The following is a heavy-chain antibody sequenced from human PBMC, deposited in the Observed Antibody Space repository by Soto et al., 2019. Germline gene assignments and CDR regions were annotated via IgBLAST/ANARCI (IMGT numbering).Heavy chain of an antibody. V-gene: IGHV3-72*01. J-gene: IGHJ6*04. Sequence: GGSLRLSCAVSGFTFSDHYMDWVRQAPGKGLEWVGRSRNKANSYTTDYAASVKGRFTVSRDDSKNLLYLQMDSLKAEDTAVYYCATSGPNWNYYFAGDVWGKGTTVTVSS. D-gene: IGHD1-20*01. CDR2: SRNKANSYTT. CDR1: GFTFSDHY. CDR3: ATSGPNWNYYFAGDV.